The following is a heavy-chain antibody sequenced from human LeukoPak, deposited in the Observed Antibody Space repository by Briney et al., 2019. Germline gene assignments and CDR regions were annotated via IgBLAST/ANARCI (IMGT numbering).Heavy chain of an antibody. D-gene: IGHD5-24*01. CDR2: IWYDGSNK. J-gene: IGHJ4*02. V-gene: IGHV3-33*08. CDR3: ARERVWLQSLPHFDY. Sequence: PGGSLRLSCAASGFTFSSYGMHWVRQAPGKGLEWVAVIWYDGSNKYYADSAKGRFTISRDNSKNTLYLQMNSLRAEDTAVYYCARERVWLQSLPHFDYWGQGTLVTVSS. CDR1: GFTFSSYG.